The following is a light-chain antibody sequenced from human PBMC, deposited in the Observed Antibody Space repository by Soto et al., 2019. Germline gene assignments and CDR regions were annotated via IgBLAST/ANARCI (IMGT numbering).Light chain of an antibody. CDR1: QSVSSY. CDR2: DAS. J-gene: IGKJ1*01. CDR3: QQRSNWPPTWT. V-gene: IGKV3-11*01. Sequence: EIVLTQSPATLSLSPGEIATLSCRAGQSVSSYLAWYQQKPGQAPRLLIYDASNRATGIPARFSGSGSGTDFTLTISSLEPEDFAVYYCQQRSNWPPTWTFGQGTKVDIK.